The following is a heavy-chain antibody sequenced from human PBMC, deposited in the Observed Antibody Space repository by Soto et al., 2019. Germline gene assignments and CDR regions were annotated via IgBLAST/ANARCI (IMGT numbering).Heavy chain of an antibody. CDR2: ISWNSGSI. J-gene: IGHJ6*03. V-gene: IGHV3-9*01. D-gene: IGHD6-19*01. Sequence: GGSLRLSCAASGFTFDDYAMHWVRQAPGKGLEWVSGISWNSGSIGYADSVKGRFTISRDNAKNSLYLQMNSLRAEDTALYYCAKAHSSGWEAAYYYYYYMDVWGKGTTVTVSS. CDR3: AKAHSSGWEAAYYYYYYMDV. CDR1: GFTFDDYA.